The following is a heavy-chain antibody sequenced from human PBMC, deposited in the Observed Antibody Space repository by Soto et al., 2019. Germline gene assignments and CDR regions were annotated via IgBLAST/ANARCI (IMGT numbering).Heavy chain of an antibody. D-gene: IGHD6-13*01. CDR2: IYYSGST. J-gene: IGHJ5*02. V-gene: IGHV4-31*03. CDR1: GGSISSGGYY. Sequence: QVQLQESGPGLVKPSQTLSLTCTVSGGSISSGGYYWSWIRQHPGKGLEWIGYIYYSGSTYYNPSLKSRVTMSVGTSKNQFSLKLSSVTAADTAVYYCARAAHYSSPFRWFDPWGQGTLVTVSS. CDR3: ARAAHYSSPFRWFDP.